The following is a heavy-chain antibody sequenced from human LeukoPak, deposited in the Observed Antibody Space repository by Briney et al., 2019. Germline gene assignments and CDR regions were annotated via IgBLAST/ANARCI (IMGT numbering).Heavy chain of an antibody. J-gene: IGHJ5*02. V-gene: IGHV3-21*01. CDR3: ARDGGLRFLEWLLS. D-gene: IGHD3-3*01. Sequence: GGSLRLSCAASGFTFSSYSMNWVRQAPGKGLEWVSSISSSSYIYYADSVKGRFTISRDNAKNSLYLQMNSLRAEDTAVYYCARDGGLRFLEWLLSWGQGTLVTVSS. CDR2: ISSSSYI. CDR1: GFTFSSYS.